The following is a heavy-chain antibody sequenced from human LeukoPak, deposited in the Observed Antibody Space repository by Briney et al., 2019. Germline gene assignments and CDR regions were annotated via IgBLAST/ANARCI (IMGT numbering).Heavy chain of an antibody. CDR1: GFTFSSYG. V-gene: IGHV3-30*18. Sequence: PGGSLRLSCAASGFTFSSYGMHWVRQAPGKGLEWVAVISYDGSNKCYADSVKGRFTISRDNSKNTLYLQMNSLRAEDTAVYYCAKVRYYYGSGSYQTNFDYWGQGTLVTVSS. CDR3: AKVRYYYGSGSYQTNFDY. CDR2: ISYDGSNK. J-gene: IGHJ4*02. D-gene: IGHD3-10*01.